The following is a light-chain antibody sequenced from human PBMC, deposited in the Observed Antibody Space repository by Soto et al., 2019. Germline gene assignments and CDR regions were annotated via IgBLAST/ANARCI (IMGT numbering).Light chain of an antibody. CDR1: QSVSSK. J-gene: IGKJ5*01. V-gene: IGKV3-15*01. CDR3: QQCYNWPRT. Sequence: EIVMTQSPATLSVSPGEGATLSCRASQSVSSKLAWYQQKPGQAPRLLIYGASTRATGLPARFSGTGSGTEFTLTINSLQAEDSAVYYCQQCYNWPRTFGQGTRLEIK. CDR2: GAS.